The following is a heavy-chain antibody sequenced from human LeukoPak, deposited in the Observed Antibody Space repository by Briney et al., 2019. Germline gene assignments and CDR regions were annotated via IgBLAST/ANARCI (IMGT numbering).Heavy chain of an antibody. D-gene: IGHD5-24*01. J-gene: IGHJ4*02. V-gene: IGHV1-18*01. CDR2: IAAYSGNT. CDR3: AREGGYGLVEMATITPFDY. Sequence: ASVKVSCKASGYTFSNYGLNWVRQVPGQGLEWMGRIAAYSGNTNYAAKFQGRVTMTTDTSTSTAYTELKTLTSDDTAIYYCAREGGYGLVEMATITPFDYWGQGTLVTVSS. CDR1: GYTFSNYG.